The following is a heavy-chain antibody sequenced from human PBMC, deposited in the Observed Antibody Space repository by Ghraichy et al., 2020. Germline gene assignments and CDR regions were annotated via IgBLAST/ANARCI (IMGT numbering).Heavy chain of an antibody. CDR3: ARVYSYGFGYYYYGMDV. CDR2: IYYSGST. J-gene: IGHJ6*02. D-gene: IGHD5-18*01. CDR1: GGSISSSSYY. V-gene: IGHV4-39*07. Sequence: SETLSLTCTVSGGSISSSSYYWGWIRQPPGKGLEWIGSIYYSGSTYYNPSLKSRVTISVDTSKNQFSLKLSSVTAADTAVYYCARVYSYGFGYYYYGMDVWGQGTTVTVSS.